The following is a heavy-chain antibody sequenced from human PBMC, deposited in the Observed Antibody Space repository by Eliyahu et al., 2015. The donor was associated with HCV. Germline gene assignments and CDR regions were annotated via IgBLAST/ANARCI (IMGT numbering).Heavy chain of an antibody. D-gene: IGHD4-17*01. CDR1: GGSISSGSYY. J-gene: IGHJ4*02. CDR3: ARGYGDYYRPWLYFDY. Sequence: QVQLQESGPGLVKPSQTLSLTCTVSGGSISSGSYYWSWIRQPAGKGLEWIGRIYTSGSTNYNPSLKSRVTISVDTSKNQFSLKLSSVTAADTAVYYCARGYGDYYRPWLYFDYWGQGTLVTVSS. CDR2: IYTSGST. V-gene: IGHV4-61*02.